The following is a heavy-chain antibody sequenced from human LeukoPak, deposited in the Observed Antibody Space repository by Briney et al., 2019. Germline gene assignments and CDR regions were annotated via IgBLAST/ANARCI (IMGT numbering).Heavy chain of an antibody. CDR1: GASVSNSY. Sequence: RSSETLSLTCSVSGASVSNSYWIWIRQPADKGLEWIGRVYTLGGTSYNPSLKSRVTMSVDTSKNQLSLTLTSVTAADTGVYFCAKVNILQWSPVAFRFDPWGQGTLVTVSS. CDR3: AKVNILQWSPVAFRFDP. D-gene: IGHD3-3*01. CDR2: VYTLGGT. J-gene: IGHJ5*02. V-gene: IGHV4-4*07.